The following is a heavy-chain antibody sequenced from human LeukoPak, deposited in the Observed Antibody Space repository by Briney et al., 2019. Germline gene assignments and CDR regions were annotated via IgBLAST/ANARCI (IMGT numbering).Heavy chain of an antibody. D-gene: IGHD1-26*01. Sequence: GGSLRLSCAASGFTFSNYWLRWVRQAPGKGLVWVSRVNSDGSSTIYADSVKGRFTISRDNAKNTLYLQMNSLRAEDTAVYYCARVGVVGDTRYFFDYWGQGTLVTVSS. CDR2: VNSDGSST. J-gene: IGHJ4*02. V-gene: IGHV3-74*01. CDR3: ARVGVVGDTRYFFDY. CDR1: GFTFSNYW.